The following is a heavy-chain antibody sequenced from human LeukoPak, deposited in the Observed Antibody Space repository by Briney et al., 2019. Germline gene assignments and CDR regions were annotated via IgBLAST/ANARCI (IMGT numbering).Heavy chain of an antibody. Sequence: SETLSLTCTVSGGSISSSSYYWSWIRQPAGKGLEWIGRIYTSGSTNYNPSLKSRVTMSVDTSKNQFSLKLSSVTAADTAVYYCARSGRFGDPTLDYWGQGTLVTVSS. CDR1: GGSISSSSYY. CDR3: ARSGRFGDPTLDY. D-gene: IGHD3-10*01. J-gene: IGHJ4*02. CDR2: IYTSGST. V-gene: IGHV4-61*02.